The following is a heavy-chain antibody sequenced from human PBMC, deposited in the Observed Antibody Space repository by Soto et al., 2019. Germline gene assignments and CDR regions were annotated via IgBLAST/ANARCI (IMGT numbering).Heavy chain of an antibody. D-gene: IGHD3-10*01. J-gene: IGHJ5*02. CDR2: INAGNGNT. CDR1: GYTFTSYA. CDR3: AREVGRIGSGSPSAPWFDR. V-gene: IGHV1-3*01. Sequence: ASVKVSCKASGYTFTSYAMHWVRQAPGQRLEWMGWINAGNGNTKYSQKFQGRVTITRDTSASTAYMELSSLRSEDTAVYYCAREVGRIGSGSPSAPWFDRWGQGTLVTVCS.